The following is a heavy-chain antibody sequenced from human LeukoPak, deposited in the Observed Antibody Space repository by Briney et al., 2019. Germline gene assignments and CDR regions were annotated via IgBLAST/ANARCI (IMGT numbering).Heavy chain of an antibody. CDR2: IIPIFGTA. CDR3: ARVGYYDSSGYSEYYYYYYGMDV. V-gene: IGHV1-69*13. D-gene: IGHD3-22*01. J-gene: IGHJ6*02. CDR1: GGTFSSYA. Sequence: SVKVSCKASGGTFSSYAISWVRQAPGQGLEWMGGIIPIFGTANYAQKFQGRVTITADESTSTAYMELSSLRSEDTAVYYCARVGYYDSSGYSEYYYYYYGMDVWGQGTTVTVSS.